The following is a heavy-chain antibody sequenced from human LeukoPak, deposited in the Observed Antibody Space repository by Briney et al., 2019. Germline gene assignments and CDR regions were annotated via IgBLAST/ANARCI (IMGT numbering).Heavy chain of an antibody. CDR3: AREPPIAVAGTIDY. CDR1: GGSISSYY. D-gene: IGHD6-19*01. CDR2: IYTSGST. Sequence: PSETLSLTCTVSGGSISSYYWSWIRQPAGKGLEWIGRIYTSGSTNYNPSLKSRVTISVDKSKNQLSLKLSSVTAADTAVYYCAREPPIAVAGTIDYWGQGTLVTVSS. J-gene: IGHJ4*02. V-gene: IGHV4-4*07.